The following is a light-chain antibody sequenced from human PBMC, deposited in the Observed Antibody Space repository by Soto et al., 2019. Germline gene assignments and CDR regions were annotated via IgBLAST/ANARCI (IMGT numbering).Light chain of an antibody. CDR3: QQYGSSLRT. CDR1: QSVSSNY. V-gene: IGKV3-20*01. Sequence: EIVSTQSPGSLSLSPGERATLSCRASQSVSSNYLAWYQQKPGQAPRLLIYGASSRATGIPDRFSGSGSGTDFTLTISRLEPEDFAVYYCQQYGSSLRTFGQGTKVDIK. CDR2: GAS. J-gene: IGKJ1*01.